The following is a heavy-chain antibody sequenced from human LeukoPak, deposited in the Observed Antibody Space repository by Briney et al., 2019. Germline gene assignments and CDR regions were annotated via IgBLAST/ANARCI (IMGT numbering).Heavy chain of an antibody. V-gene: IGHV1-18*01. CDR1: GYTFTSYG. D-gene: IGHD6-19*01. Sequence: ASVKVSCKASGYTFTSYGISWVRQAPGQGLEWMGWISAYNGNTNYAQKLQGRVSMTTDTSTSTAYMELRSLRSDDTAVYYCARTYSSGSYFDYWGQGTLVTVSS. CDR3: ARTYSSGSYFDY. CDR2: ISAYNGNT. J-gene: IGHJ4*02.